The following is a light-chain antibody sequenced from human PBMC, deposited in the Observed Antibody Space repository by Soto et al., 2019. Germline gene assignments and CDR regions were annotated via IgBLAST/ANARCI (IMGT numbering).Light chain of an antibody. V-gene: IGLV1-44*01. J-gene: IGLJ2*01. CDR2: SNN. CDR1: SSNIGSNT. Sequence: QSVLTQPPSASGTPGQRVTISCSGSSSNIGSNTVNWYQQLPGTAPKLLIYSNNQRPSGVPDRFSGSKSGTSASLAISGLQSEDEADYYCAAWDDSVVFGGGTQLTVL. CDR3: AAWDDSVV.